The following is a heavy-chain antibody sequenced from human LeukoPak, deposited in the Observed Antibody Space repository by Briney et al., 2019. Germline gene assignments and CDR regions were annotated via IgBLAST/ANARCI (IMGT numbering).Heavy chain of an antibody. V-gene: IGHV4-59*01. Sequence: SETLSLTCTVSGVSMGAYYWSWIRQPPGKGLEWIGYVYYRGITNYNPSLQSRVTISVDTSKNQFSLKLSSVTAADTAVYYCARGALAAAGIFDYWGQGTLVTVSS. D-gene: IGHD6-13*01. CDR1: GVSMGAYY. J-gene: IGHJ4*02. CDR3: ARGALAAAGIFDY. CDR2: VYYRGIT.